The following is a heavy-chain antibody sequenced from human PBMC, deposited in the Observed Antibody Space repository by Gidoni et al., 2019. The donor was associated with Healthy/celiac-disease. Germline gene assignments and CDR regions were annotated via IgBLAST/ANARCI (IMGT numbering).Heavy chain of an antibody. CDR2: IYYSGST. D-gene: IGHD3-22*01. J-gene: IGHJ4*02. Sequence: QLQLQESGPGLVKPSETLSLTCTVSGGSISSSSYYWGWIRQPPGKGLEWIGSIYYSGSTYYNPSLKSRVTISVDTSKNQFSLKLSSVTAADTAVYYCARGYYYDSSYFDYWGQGTLVTVSS. CDR1: GGSISSSSYY. V-gene: IGHV4-39*01. CDR3: ARGYYYDSSYFDY.